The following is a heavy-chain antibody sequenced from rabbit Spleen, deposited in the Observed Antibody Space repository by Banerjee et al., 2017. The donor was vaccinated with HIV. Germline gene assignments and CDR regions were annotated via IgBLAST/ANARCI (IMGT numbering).Heavy chain of an antibody. CDR3: AREDVENSGVYFNL. Sequence: QQQLEESGGGLVTPEGSLALTCKASGFDLSSYWMCWVRQAPGKGLELIACIYTGSTGTTYYASWAKGRFTVTRSTSLNTVDLKMTSLTAADTATYFCAREDVENSGVYFNLWGQGTLVTVS. CDR2: IYTGSTGTT. V-gene: IGHV1S43*01. J-gene: IGHJ4*01. CDR1: GFDLSSYW. D-gene: IGHD1-1*01.